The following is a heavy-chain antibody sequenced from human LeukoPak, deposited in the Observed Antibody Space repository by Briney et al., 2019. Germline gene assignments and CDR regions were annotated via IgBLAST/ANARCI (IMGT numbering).Heavy chain of an antibody. Sequence: GASVKVSCKASGYTFTGYYMHWVRQAPGQGLEWMGRINPNSGGTNYAQKFQGRVTMTRDTSISTAYMELSRLRSDDTAVYYCARIQQPGRNFDYWGQGTLVTVSS. V-gene: IGHV1-2*06. CDR2: INPNSGGT. CDR1: GYTFTGYY. J-gene: IGHJ4*02. D-gene: IGHD5-18*01. CDR3: ARIQQPGRNFDY.